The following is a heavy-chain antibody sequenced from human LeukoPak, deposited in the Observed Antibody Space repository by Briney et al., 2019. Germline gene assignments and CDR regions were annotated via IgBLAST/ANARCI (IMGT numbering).Heavy chain of an antibody. D-gene: IGHD5-18*01. CDR1: GYTFTGYY. CDR2: INPVNDAT. J-gene: IGHJ3*02. CDR3: ARDRSTLIQLWFPDAFDI. Sequence: ASVKVSCKASGYTFTGYYIHWLRQPPRQGLEWMGWINPVNDATNYAPQFQGRVTMTRDMSTSTVYMELSSLRSEDTAVYYCARDRSTLIQLWFPDAFDIWGQGTMVTVSS. V-gene: IGHV1-2*02.